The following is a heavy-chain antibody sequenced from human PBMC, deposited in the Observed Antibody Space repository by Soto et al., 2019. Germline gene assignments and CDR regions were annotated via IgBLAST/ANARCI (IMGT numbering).Heavy chain of an antibody. CDR2: ISYDGSNK. V-gene: IGHV3-30-3*01. Sequence: GGSLRLSCAASGFTFSSYAMHWVRQAPGKGLEWVAVISYDGSNKYYADSVKGRFTISRDNSKNTLYLQMNSLRAEDTAVYYCARGKSDSGSYLYYYYYYGMDVWGQGTTVTVSS. CDR1: GFTFSSYA. J-gene: IGHJ6*02. D-gene: IGHD3-10*01. CDR3: ARGKSDSGSYLYYYYYYGMDV.